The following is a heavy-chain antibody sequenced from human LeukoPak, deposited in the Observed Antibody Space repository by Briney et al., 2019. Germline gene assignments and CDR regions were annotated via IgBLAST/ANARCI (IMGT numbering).Heavy chain of an antibody. V-gene: IGHV3-66*02. CDR1: GFTVSANY. Sequence: GGSLRLSCAASGFTVSANYMSWARQVPGKGLEWISVIYSGGGTHYADSVKGRFTMSRDSSKNTPYLQMSSLRGEDTAVYYCARSTSSGWHYFDYWGQGTLVTVSS. D-gene: IGHD6-25*01. CDR2: IYSGGGT. CDR3: ARSTSSGWHYFDY. J-gene: IGHJ4*02.